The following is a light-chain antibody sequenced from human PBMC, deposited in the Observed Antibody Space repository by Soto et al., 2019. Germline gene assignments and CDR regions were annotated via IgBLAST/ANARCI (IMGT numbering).Light chain of an antibody. CDR1: QGVRTN. CDR2: SAS. Sequence: EVVMTQSPATLSVSPGERATLSCRASQGVRTNLAWYQQKPGQAPRLLIYSASTRAIGIPARFSGSASGTEFTLTISSLQSEDSAVYYCKHYNNWPPYTFGQGTKLEI. V-gene: IGKV3-15*01. J-gene: IGKJ2*01. CDR3: KHYNNWPPYT.